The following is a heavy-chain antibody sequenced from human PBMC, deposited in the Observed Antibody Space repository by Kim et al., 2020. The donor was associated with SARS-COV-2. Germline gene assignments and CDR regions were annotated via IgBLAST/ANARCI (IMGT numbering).Heavy chain of an antibody. CDR3: ARGPYGPPAYYYGSGSPNVPHYYYYGMDV. J-gene: IGHJ6*02. Sequence: SETLSLTCAVYGGSFSGYYWSWIRQPPGKGLEWIGEINHSGSTNYNPSLKSRVTISVDTSKNQFSLKLSSVTAADTAVYYCARGPYGPPAYYYGSGSPNVPHYYYYGMDVWGQGTTVTVSS. D-gene: IGHD3-10*01. CDR2: INHSGST. CDR1: GGSFSGYY. V-gene: IGHV4-34*01.